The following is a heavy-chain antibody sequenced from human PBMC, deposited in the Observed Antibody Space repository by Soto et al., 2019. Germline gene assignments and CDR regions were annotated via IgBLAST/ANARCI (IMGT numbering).Heavy chain of an antibody. V-gene: IGHV1-69*01. CDR1: GGTFSSYA. CDR3: ARDLLLNAFDI. J-gene: IGHJ3*02. CDR2: IIPIFGTA. Sequence: QVQLVQSGAEVKKPWSSVKVSCKASGGTFSSYAISWVRQAPGQGLEWMGGIIPIFGTANYAQKFQGRVTITADESTRTAYMELSSLRSEDTAVYYCARDLLLNAFDIWGQGTMVTVSS.